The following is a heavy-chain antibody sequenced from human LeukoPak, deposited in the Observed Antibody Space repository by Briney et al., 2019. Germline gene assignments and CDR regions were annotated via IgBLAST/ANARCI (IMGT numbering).Heavy chain of an antibody. CDR3: ARSSPRLIALDI. CDR1: GGTFSSYA. CDR2: LKPSAGST. V-gene: IGHV1-46*01. D-gene: IGHD6-13*01. Sequence: GASVKVSCKASGGTFSSYAISWVRQAPGQGLEWMGLLKPSAGSTSYAQKFQGRVTMTRDTSTSTVYMEFISLSSEDTAVYYCARSSPRLIALDIWGQGTMVTVSS. J-gene: IGHJ3*02.